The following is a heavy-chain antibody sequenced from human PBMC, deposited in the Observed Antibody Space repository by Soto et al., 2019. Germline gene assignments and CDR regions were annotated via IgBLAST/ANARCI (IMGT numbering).Heavy chain of an antibody. CDR2: FDPEDGET. CDR3: ATTRPSFYYDSSGSIDY. V-gene: IGHV1-24*01. Sequence: VASVKVSCKVSGYTLTELSMHWVRQAPGKGLEWMGGFDPEDGETIYAQKFQGRVTMTEDTSTDTAYMELSSLRSEDTAVYYCATTRPSFYYDSSGSIDYWGQGTLVTVSS. D-gene: IGHD3-22*01. J-gene: IGHJ4*02. CDR1: GYTLTELS.